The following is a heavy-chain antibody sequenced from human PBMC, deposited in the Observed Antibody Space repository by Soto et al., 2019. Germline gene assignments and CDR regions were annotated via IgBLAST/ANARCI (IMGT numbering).Heavy chain of an antibody. V-gene: IGHV3-23*01. CDR3: AKDLGDIAAAGLFDY. CDR1: GFTFSSYA. Sequence: GGSLRLSCAASGFTFSSYAMSWVRQAPGKGLEWVSAISGSGGSTYYADSVKGRFTISRDNSKNTLYLQMSSLRAEDTAVYYCAKDLGDIAAAGLFDYWGQGTLVTVSS. J-gene: IGHJ4*02. CDR2: ISGSGGST. D-gene: IGHD6-13*01.